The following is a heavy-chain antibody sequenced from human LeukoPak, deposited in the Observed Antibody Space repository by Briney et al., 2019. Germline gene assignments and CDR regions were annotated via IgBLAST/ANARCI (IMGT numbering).Heavy chain of an antibody. V-gene: IGHV3-7*01. Sequence: GGSLRLSCAASGFTFSSSWMGWARQAPGKGLEWVANIKEDGSWKHYAVSVQGRFTISRDNAKNSLYLQMNSLRAEDTAVYYCARDRGWYHADSWGQGTLVTVSS. J-gene: IGHJ4*02. CDR1: GFTFSSSW. CDR2: IKEDGSWK. CDR3: ARDRGWYHADS. D-gene: IGHD6-19*01.